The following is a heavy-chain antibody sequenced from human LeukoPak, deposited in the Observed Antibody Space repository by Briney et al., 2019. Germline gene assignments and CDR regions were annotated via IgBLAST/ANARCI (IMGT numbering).Heavy chain of an antibody. D-gene: IGHD3-16*01. CDR3: AREVGGSAFDI. J-gene: IGHJ3*02. Sequence: GGSLSLSCTASEFTFSNYAMSWVRQAPGKGLEWVSMIYSGGSTYYADSVKGRFTISRHNSKNTLYLQMNSLRAEDTAVYYCAREVGGSAFDIWGQGTMVTVSS. CDR1: EFTFSNYA. CDR2: IYSGGST. V-gene: IGHV3-53*04.